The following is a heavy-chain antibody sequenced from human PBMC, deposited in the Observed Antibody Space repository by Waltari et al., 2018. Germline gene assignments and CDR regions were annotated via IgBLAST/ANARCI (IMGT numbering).Heavy chain of an antibody. J-gene: IGHJ3*02. Sequence: QVQLVQSGAEVKKPGASVKVSCTASGYTFTGYDMHWVRQAPGQGLEWMGWINPNSGGTNYAQKFQGRVTMTRDTSISTAYMELSRLRSDDTAVYYCARTRRERSYYYDSSGYPSAFDIWGQGTMVTVSS. V-gene: IGHV1-2*02. CDR1: GYTFTGYD. CDR2: INPNSGGT. CDR3: ARTRRERSYYYDSSGYPSAFDI. D-gene: IGHD3-22*01.